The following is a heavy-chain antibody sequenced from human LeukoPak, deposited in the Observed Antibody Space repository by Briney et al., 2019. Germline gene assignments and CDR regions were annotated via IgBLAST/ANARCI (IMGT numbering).Heavy chain of an antibody. Sequence: GGSLRLSCAASGFTFSSYSMNWVRQAPGKGLEWVSSISSSSSYIYYADSVKGRFTISRDNAKNSLYLQMNSLRAENTAVYYCARVRKCSSTSCYENWFDPWGQGTLVTVSS. D-gene: IGHD2-2*01. CDR1: GFTFSSYS. V-gene: IGHV3-21*01. J-gene: IGHJ5*02. CDR2: ISSSSSYI. CDR3: ARVRKCSSTSCYENWFDP.